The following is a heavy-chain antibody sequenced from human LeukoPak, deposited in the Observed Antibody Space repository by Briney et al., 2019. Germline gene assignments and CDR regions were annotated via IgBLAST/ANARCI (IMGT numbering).Heavy chain of an antibody. CDR3: ARDIGAVGIPFDY. V-gene: IGHV1-2*04. CDR1: GYTFTGYY. J-gene: IGHJ4*02. CDR2: INPNSGGT. D-gene: IGHD3-10*01. Sequence: GASVKVSCKASGYTFTGYYIHWVRQAPGQGLEWMGWINPNSGGTNYAQQFQGWVTMTRDTSISTAYMELSSLRSNDTAVYYCARDIGAVGIPFDYWGQGTLVTVSS.